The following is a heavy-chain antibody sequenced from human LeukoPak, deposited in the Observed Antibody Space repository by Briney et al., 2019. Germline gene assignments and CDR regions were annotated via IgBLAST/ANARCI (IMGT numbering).Heavy chain of an antibody. Sequence: SETLSLTCAVYGGSFSGYYWSWIRQPPGKGLEWIGEINHSGSTNYNPSLKSRVTISVDTSKNQFSLKLSSVTAADTAVYYCARDSRDSGSYYYYYMDVWGKGTTVTISS. CDR2: INHSGST. D-gene: IGHD1-26*01. CDR1: GGSFSGYY. J-gene: IGHJ6*03. CDR3: ARDSRDSGSYYYYYMDV. V-gene: IGHV4-34*01.